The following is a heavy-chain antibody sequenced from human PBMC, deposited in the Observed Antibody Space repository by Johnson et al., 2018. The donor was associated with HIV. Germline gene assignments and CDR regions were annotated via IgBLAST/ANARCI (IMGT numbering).Heavy chain of an antibody. CDR1: EFILSDYY. CDR3: ARDSDSLYAFDI. V-gene: IGHV3-11*04. CDR2: ISGSGSTI. J-gene: IGHJ3*02. Sequence: QVQLVESGGGLVKPGGSLRLSCAASEFILSDYYMSWVRQAPEKGLEWISYISGSGSTIYYADSVKGRFTIYRDTAKNSLYLQMNSLRDVDTAVYYCARDSDSLYAFDIWGQGTMVTVSS. D-gene: IGHD3-22*01.